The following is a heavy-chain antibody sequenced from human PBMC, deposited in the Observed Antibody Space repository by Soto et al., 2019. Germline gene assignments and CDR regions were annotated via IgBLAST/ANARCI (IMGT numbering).Heavy chain of an antibody. CDR3: AKDPVTMVRKDMDV. Sequence: VGSLRLSCAASGFTFSSYAMSWVRQAPGKGLEWVSAISGSGGSTYYADSVKGRFTISRDNSKNTLYLQMNSLRAEDTAVYYCAKDPVTMVRKDMDVWGQGTTVTVSS. CDR1: GFTFSSYA. D-gene: IGHD3-10*01. J-gene: IGHJ6*02. CDR2: ISGSGGST. V-gene: IGHV3-23*01.